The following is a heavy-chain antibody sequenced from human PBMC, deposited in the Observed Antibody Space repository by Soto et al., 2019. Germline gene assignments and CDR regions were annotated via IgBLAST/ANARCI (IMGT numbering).Heavy chain of an antibody. CDR3: ARDMPYAAGSLAGCDY. CDR2: IYHSGTT. Sequence: SETASITITVYRDCSTASYCRCTVHPPGKTLEWIGYIYHSGTTTYNPSLKSRVSISVDTSKNQFSLRLTSVIAADTAVYYCARDMPYAAGSLAGCDYWGQGILVTVS. D-gene: IGHD1-26*01. V-gene: IGHV4-59*01. J-gene: IGHJ4*02. CDR1: RDCSTASY.